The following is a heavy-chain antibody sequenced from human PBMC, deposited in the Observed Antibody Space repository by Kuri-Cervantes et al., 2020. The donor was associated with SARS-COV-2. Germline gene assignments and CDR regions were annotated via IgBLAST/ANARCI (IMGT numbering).Heavy chain of an antibody. CDR3: ARDSGSYGEPPNVIA. J-gene: IGHJ5*02. D-gene: IGHD1-26*01. V-gene: IGHV4-61*01. CDR2: IYYSGSI. CDR1: GGSVSSGSYY. Sequence: SETLSLTCTVSGGSVSSGSYYWSWIRQPPGKGLEWIGYIYYSGSINYNPSLKSRVTISVDTSKNQFSLKLSSVTAADTAVYYCARDSGSYGEPPNVIAWGQGTLVTVSS.